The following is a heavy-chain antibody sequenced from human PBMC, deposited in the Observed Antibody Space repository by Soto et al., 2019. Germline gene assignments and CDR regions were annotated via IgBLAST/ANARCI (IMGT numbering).Heavy chain of an antibody. CDR3: VRDGGWLRTGKYYAIDA. CDR2: ITANNGNT. J-gene: IGHJ6*01. V-gene: IGHV1-18*01. Sequence: QVQLVQSGDEMKKPGASVKVSCKASGYTFINYGVSWVRQAPGQGLEWMGWITANNGNTHYGEKFEGKDTMTTDTSKSTDYMELRNIRSDDTAVYYCVRDGGWLRTGKYYAIDAWGQGNTVTVSS. D-gene: IGHD3-3*01. CDR1: GYTFINYG.